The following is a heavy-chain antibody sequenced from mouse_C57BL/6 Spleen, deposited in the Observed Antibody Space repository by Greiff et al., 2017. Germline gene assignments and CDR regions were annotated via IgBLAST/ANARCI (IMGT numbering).Heavy chain of an antibody. D-gene: IGHD2-1*01. CDR2: ISSGSSTI. V-gene: IGHV5-17*01. J-gene: IGHJ1*03. CDR1: GFTFSDYG. CDR3: ARFLLYFDV. Sequence: DVKLVESGGGLVKPGGSLKLSCAASGFTFSDYGMHWVRQAPEKGLEWVAYISSGSSTIYYADTVKGRFTISRDNAKNTLFLQITSLRSDDTAMYYGARFLLYFDVWGTGTTVTVSS.